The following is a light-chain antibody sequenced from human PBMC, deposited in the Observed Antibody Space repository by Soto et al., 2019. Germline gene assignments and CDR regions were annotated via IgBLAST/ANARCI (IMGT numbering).Light chain of an antibody. CDR3: GSNATNNHSYFD. Sequence: QSALTQPPSASGSPGQSVTISCTGTSSDVGGDNYVSWYQQYPGRAPKLMIYEVTKRPSGVPDRFSGSKSGNTASLTVSGLQAEDEADYYCGSNATNNHSYFDFGGGAK. CDR2: EVT. V-gene: IGLV2-8*01. J-gene: IGLJ2*01. CDR1: SSDVGGDNY.